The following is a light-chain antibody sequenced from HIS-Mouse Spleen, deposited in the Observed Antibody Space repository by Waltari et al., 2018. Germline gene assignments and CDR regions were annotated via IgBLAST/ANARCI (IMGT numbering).Light chain of an antibody. J-gene: IGLJ3*02. V-gene: IGLV3-25*03. Sequence: SYELTQPPSVSVSPGQTARITCSGDALPKQHAYWYQQKPGQAPVLAIYKDSERHSGIPERFSGSSSGTTVTLTISGVQAEDEADYYCQSADSSGTYWVFGGGTKLTVL. CDR3: QSADSSGTYWV. CDR2: KDS. CDR1: ALPKQH.